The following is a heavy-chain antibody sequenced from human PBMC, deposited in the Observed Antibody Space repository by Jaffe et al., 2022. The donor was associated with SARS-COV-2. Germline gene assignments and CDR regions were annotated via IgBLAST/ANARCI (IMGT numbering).Heavy chain of an antibody. J-gene: IGHJ6*02. CDR2: IKQDGSEK. CDR1: GFTFSSYW. Sequence: EVQLVESGGGLVQPGGSLRLSCAASGFTFSSYWMSWVRQAPGKGLEWVANIKQDGSEKYYVDSVKGRFTISRDNAKNSLYLQMNSLRAEDTAVYYCARDNLDTAMVTPTTQGRYYYYGMDVWGQGTTVTVSS. D-gene: IGHD5-18*01. CDR3: ARDNLDTAMVTPTTQGRYYYYGMDV. V-gene: IGHV3-7*01.